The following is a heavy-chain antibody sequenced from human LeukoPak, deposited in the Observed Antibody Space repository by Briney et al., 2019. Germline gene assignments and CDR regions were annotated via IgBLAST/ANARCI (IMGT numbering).Heavy chain of an antibody. Sequence: SETLSLTCPVSGGSISSYYWSWIRQPAGKGLEWIGRIHTSGSTNYNSSLKSRVTMSVDMSKNQFSLKLSSVTAADTAVYYCARDQYYYDSSGYYRFDYWGQGTLVTVSS. J-gene: IGHJ4*02. V-gene: IGHV4-4*07. CDR1: GGSISSYY. CDR2: IHTSGST. CDR3: ARDQYYYDSSGYYRFDY. D-gene: IGHD3-22*01.